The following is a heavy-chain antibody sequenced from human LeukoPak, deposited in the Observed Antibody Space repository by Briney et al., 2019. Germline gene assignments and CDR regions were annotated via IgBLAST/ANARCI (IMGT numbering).Heavy chain of an antibody. CDR3: ARGGEAADENIDYYDSSGYIDY. D-gene: IGHD3-22*01. Sequence: ASVKVSCKASGYTFTGYYMHWVRQAPGQGLEWMGWINPNSGGTNYAQKFQGRVTMTRDTSISTAYMELSRLRSDDTAVYYCARGGEAADENIDYYDSSGYIDYWGQGTLVTVSS. CDR2: INPNSGGT. J-gene: IGHJ4*02. CDR1: GYTFTGYY. V-gene: IGHV1-2*02.